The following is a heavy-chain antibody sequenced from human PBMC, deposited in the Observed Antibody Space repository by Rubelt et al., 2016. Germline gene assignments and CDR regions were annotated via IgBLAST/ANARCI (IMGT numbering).Heavy chain of an antibody. J-gene: IGHJ4*02. D-gene: IGHD5-12*01. V-gene: IGHV3-7*02. Sequence: GGSLRLSCAASGFSFSSSWMTWVRQAPGKGLEWVANIKQDGTEKYYVDSVKGRFTTSRDNAKNSLFLQMNSLRVEDTAVYYCAKVTGVIVTATIDYWGQGNLVTVSS. CDR3: AKVTGVIVTATIDY. CDR2: IKQDGTEK. CDR1: GFSFSSSW.